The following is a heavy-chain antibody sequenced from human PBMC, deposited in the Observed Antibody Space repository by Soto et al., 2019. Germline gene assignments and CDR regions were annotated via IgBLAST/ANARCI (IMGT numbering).Heavy chain of an antibody. CDR1: GFTFNTYR. CDR2: ISSSSNDI. V-gene: IGHV3-21*01. Sequence: EVQLVESGGGLVKPGGSLRLSCAASGFTFNTYRMNWVRQAPGKGLEWVSCISSSSNDIYYSDSVKGRFTISRDNAKNSLYLQMNSLRAEDTAVYYCARDWGRYYCSGPVTHFDHWGQGTLVTVSS. CDR3: ARDWGRYYCSGPVTHFDH. D-gene: IGHD3-10*01. J-gene: IGHJ4*02.